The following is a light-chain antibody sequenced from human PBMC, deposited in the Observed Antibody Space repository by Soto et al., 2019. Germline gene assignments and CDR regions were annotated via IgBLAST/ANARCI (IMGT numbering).Light chain of an antibody. CDR2: EVE. Sequence: QSALAQPASVSGSPGQSITISCTGSGRDIGAYNYVSWYQQHPGKAPKLIIYEVENRPSGVSNRFSASKSAFTVSLTISGLQAEDEADYYCSSYTTSYFYVFGPGTKVTVL. J-gene: IGLJ1*01. CDR3: SSYTTSYFYV. V-gene: IGLV2-14*01. CDR1: GRDIGAYNY.